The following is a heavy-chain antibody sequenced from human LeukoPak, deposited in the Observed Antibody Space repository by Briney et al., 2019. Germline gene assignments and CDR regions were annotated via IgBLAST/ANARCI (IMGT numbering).Heavy chain of an antibody. CDR1: GGSFSGYY. Sequence: SETLSLTCAVYGGSFSGYYWGWIRQPPGKGLEWIGSVYYSGSTHYNPSLKSRLTISIDTSKKQFSLTLSSVTATDTAVYYCARNGTVLWGAVRGINAFDIWGQGTMVTVSS. V-gene: IGHV4-34*01. CDR3: ARNGTVLWGAVRGINAFDI. CDR2: VYYSGST. J-gene: IGHJ3*02. D-gene: IGHD1-26*01.